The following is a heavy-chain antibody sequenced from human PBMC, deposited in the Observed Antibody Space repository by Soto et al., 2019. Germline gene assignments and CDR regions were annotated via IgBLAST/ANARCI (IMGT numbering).Heavy chain of an antibody. CDR2: ITWNSGNI. J-gene: IGHJ3*02. CDR1: GFTFDDYG. D-gene: IGHD3-16*01. V-gene: IGHV3-9*01. CDR3: ARRGNTMAFDI. Sequence: EVQLVESGGGLVQPGRSLRLSCAASGFTFDDYGMHWVRQAPGKGLEWVSGITWNSGNIGYADSVKGRFTISRDNAKNSLYLQMNSLRPEDTALYYYARRGNTMAFDIWGQGTMVIVSS.